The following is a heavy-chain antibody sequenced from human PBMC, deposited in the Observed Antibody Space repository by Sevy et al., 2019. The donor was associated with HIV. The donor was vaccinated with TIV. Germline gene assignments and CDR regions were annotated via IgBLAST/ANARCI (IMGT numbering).Heavy chain of an antibody. CDR1: TGSFSGYY. Sequence: SETLSLTCVVYTGSFSGYYWSWIRQPPGKGLEWIGEINHSGSTNYNPSLKSRVTISADTSKNQFSLKLSSVTAPETAVYYCATRRGHLSFDYWGQGTLVTVSS. J-gene: IGHJ4*02. CDR2: INHSGST. V-gene: IGHV4-34*01. CDR3: ATRRGHLSFDY.